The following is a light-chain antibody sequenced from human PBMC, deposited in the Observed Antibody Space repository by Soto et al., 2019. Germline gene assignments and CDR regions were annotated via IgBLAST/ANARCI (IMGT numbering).Light chain of an antibody. CDR1: QSISKY. CDR2: DVS. V-gene: IGKV1-39*01. Sequence: DIQMTQSPSTLSASVGDRVTITCRASQSISKYLAWYQQKPGKAPGLLIYDVSTLQSGVPSRFSGSGSGTDFTLTIGSLQPEDLATYYCQQLFMYPPTFGPGTKVDIK. J-gene: IGKJ3*01. CDR3: QQLFMYPPT.